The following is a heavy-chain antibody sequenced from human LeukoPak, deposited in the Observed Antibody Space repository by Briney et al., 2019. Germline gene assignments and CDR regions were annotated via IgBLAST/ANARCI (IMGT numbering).Heavy chain of an antibody. D-gene: IGHD2-21*02. V-gene: IGHV1-2*02. Sequence: ASVKVSCKASGYTFTGYYMHWVRQAPGQGLEWMGWIIPNSGGTNYAQKFQGRVTMTRDTSISTAYMELSRLRSDDTAMYYCAREEHIVVVTGVWFDPWGQGTLVTVSS. J-gene: IGHJ5*02. CDR3: AREEHIVVVTGVWFDP. CDR2: IIPNSGGT. CDR1: GYTFTGYY.